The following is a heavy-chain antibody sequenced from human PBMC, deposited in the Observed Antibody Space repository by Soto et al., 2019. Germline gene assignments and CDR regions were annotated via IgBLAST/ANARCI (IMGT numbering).Heavy chain of an antibody. CDR1: GGSISSYY. D-gene: IGHD2-2*01. CDR2: IYYSEST. J-gene: IGHJ2*01. Sequence: QVQLQESGPGLVKPSETLSLTCTVSGGSISSYYWSWIRQPPGKGLEWIGYIYYSESTNYNPSLTSRVTISVDTSKHQFSLKLSSVTTADTAVYYCARPVVPLQASGFDLWGRGTLVTVSS. CDR3: ARPVVPLQASGFDL. V-gene: IGHV4-59*01.